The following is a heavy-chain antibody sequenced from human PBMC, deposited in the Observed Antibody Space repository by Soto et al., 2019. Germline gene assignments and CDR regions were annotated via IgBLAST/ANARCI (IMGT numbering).Heavy chain of an antibody. CDR2: INPNSGGT. CDR3: ARGIEGYYYDSSGYYPAVDFDY. CDR1: GYTFTGYY. Sequence: GASVKVSCKASGYTFTGYYMHWVRQAPGQGLEWMGWINPNSGGTNYAQKFQGWVTMTGDTSISTAYMELSRLRSDDTAVYYCARGIEGYYYDSSGYYPAVDFDYWGQGTLVTVSS. V-gene: IGHV1-2*04. J-gene: IGHJ4*02. D-gene: IGHD3-22*01.